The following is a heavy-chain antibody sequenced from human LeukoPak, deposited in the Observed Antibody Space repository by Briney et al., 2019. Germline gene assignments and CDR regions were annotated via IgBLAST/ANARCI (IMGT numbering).Heavy chain of an antibody. Sequence: GGSLRLSCAASGFNFIDYSMNWVRQAPGKGLEWISYIGISSGNTKYADSVKGRFTISRDKARNSLYLQMNSLRVEDTAMYYCARDHRYAFDNWGHGTLVAVSS. CDR2: IGISSGNT. CDR3: ARDHRYAFDN. J-gene: IGHJ4*01. D-gene: IGHD5-12*01. CDR1: GFNFIDYS. V-gene: IGHV3-48*01.